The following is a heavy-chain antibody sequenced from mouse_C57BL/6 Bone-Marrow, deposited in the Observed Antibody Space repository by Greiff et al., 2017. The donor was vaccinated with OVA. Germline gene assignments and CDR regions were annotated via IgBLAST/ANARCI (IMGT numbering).Heavy chain of an antibody. J-gene: IGHJ4*01. V-gene: IGHV2-6-1*01. CDR2: IWSDGST. CDR3: ARHLVATNYYAMDY. CDR1: GFSLTSYG. D-gene: IGHD1-1*01. Sequence: VKLMESGPGLVAPSQSLSITCTVSGFSLTSYGVHWVRQPPGKGLEWLVVIWSDGSTTYNSALKSRLSISKDNSKSQVFLKMNSLQTDDTAMYYCARHLVATNYYAMDYWGQGTSVTVSS.